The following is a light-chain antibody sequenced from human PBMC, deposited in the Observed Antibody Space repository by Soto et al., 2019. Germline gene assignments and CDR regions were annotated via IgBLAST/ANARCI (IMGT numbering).Light chain of an antibody. V-gene: IGKV2-28*01. J-gene: IGKJ5*01. CDR2: LGS. CDR3: RQALQAPL. Sequence: DIVMTQSPLSLPVTPGEPASISCRSSQSLLHSNGYNSLDWYLQKPGQSPQLLIYLGSNRASGVPDRFSGSGSGTDFTLKISRVVAEDVGVYYCRQALQAPLFGQGTRLEI. CDR1: QSLLHSNGYNS.